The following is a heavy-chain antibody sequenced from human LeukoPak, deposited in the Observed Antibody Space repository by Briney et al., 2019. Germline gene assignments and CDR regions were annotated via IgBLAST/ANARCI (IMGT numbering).Heavy chain of an antibody. V-gene: IGHV4-59*01. CDR1: GGSISSYY. Sequence: SETLSLTCTVSGGSISSYYWSWIRQPPGKGLEWIGYIYYSGSTNYNPSLKSRVTISVDTSKNQFSLKLSSVTAADTAVYYCARDGGTIAAAGTPWYYGMDVWGQGTTATVSS. CDR3: ARDGGTIAAAGTPWYYGMDV. D-gene: IGHD6-13*01. CDR2: IYYSGST. J-gene: IGHJ6*02.